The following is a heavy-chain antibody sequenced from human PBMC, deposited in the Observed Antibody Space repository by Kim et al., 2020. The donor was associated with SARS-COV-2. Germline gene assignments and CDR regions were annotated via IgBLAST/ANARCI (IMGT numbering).Heavy chain of an antibody. CDR3: ARGGQGGMVV. Sequence: GGSLRLSCAASEFIISRYWMHWVRQAPGKGLVWVSHISPNGRDTNYADSVKGRFTISREDDKNKLYLQMNSLRVDDKAVYYCARGGQGGMVVWGQGTTVTVS. J-gene: IGHJ6*02. D-gene: IGHD3-10*01. V-gene: IGHV3-74*01. CDR2: ISPNGRDT. CDR1: EFIISRYW.